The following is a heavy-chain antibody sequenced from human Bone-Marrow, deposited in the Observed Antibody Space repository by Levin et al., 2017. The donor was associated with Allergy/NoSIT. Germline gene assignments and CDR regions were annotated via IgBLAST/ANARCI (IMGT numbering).Heavy chain of an antibody. Sequence: SETLSLTCTVSGDSIISATYYWGWVRQPPGKGLEWIGSVYFSGSTYLSPFLKSRVTMSVDPSRSHFSLNLSSVTAADTAVYYCARVPALRFLDWFLDYWGRGVLVTVSS. CDR2: VYFSGST. CDR1: GDSIISATYY. J-gene: IGHJ4*02. V-gene: IGHV4-39*02. CDR3: ARVPALRFLDWFLDY. D-gene: IGHD3-9*01.